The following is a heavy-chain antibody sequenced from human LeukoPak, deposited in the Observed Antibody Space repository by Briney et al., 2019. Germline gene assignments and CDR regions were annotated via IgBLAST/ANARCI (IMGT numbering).Heavy chain of an antibody. Sequence: PSETLSLTCTVSGGSISSGGYYWGWIRQPPGKGLEWIGYIYHSGSTYYNPSLKSRVTISVDRSKNQFSLKLSSVTAADTAVYYCARIDDHFDYWGQGTLVTVSS. CDR1: GGSISSGGYY. V-gene: IGHV4-30-2*01. CDR2: IYHSGST. CDR3: ARIDDHFDY. J-gene: IGHJ4*02.